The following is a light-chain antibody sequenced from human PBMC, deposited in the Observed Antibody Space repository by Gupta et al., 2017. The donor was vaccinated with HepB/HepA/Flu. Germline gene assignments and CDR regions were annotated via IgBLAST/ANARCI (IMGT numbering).Light chain of an antibody. CDR3: QHCGSRPLT. J-gene: IGKJ1*01. CDR1: RNSSSGC. Sequence: VLRPSAAPLLSSPGGTALPCSTSRNSSSGCLTWYQQKPGQAPRLLIYGTYNRPTGIPARFSGSGSGTDFTLTISRLEPEDFAVYYCQHCGSRPLTFGQGTKVDIK. CDR2: GTY. V-gene: IGKV3-20*01.